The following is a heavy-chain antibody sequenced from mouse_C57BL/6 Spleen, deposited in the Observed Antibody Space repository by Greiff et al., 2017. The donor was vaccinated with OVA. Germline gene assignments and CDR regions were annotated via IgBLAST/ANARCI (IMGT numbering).Heavy chain of an antibody. CDR3: ALRDYSNYYWYFDV. J-gene: IGHJ1*03. Sequence: VQLQQSGAELARPGASVKLSCKASGYTFTSYGISWVKQRTGQGLEWIGEIYPRSGNTYYNEKFKGKATLTADKSSSTAYMELRSLTSEDSAVYFCALRDYSNYYWYFDVWGTGTTVTVSS. CDR1: GYTFTSYG. V-gene: IGHV1-81*01. CDR2: IYPRSGNT. D-gene: IGHD2-5*01.